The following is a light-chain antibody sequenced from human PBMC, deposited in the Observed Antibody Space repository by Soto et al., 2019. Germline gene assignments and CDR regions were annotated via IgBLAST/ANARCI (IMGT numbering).Light chain of an antibody. CDR3: QHYNSYSEA. CDR1: QTISSW. V-gene: IGKV1-5*03. J-gene: IGKJ1*01. CDR2: KAS. Sequence: DIQMTQSPSTLSGSVGDRVTIICRASQTISSWLAWYQQKPGKAPKLLIYKASTLKSGVPSRFSGSGSGTEFTLTISSLQPDDFETYYCQHYNSYSEALGQGTKVDI.